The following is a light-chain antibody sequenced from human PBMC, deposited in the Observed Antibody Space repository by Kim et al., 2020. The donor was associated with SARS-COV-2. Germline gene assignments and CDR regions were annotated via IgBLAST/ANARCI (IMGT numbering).Light chain of an antibody. Sequence: QSVLTQPPSVSAAPGQKVTISCSGSSSNIGKNYVSWYHQLPGTTTKLLIYDNDKRPSGIPDRFSGSKSGTSATLGITALQTGDEAVYYCGTWDNNMSAGVFGGGTQLTVL. V-gene: IGLV1-51*01. CDR1: SSNIGKNY. CDR2: DND. CDR3: GTWDNNMSAGV. J-gene: IGLJ2*01.